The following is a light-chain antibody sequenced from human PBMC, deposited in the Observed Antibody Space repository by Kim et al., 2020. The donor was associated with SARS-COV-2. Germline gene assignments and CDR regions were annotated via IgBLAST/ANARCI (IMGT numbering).Light chain of an antibody. J-gene: IGKJ1*01. CDR3: QQYDSSVWT. CDR2: GAS. Sequence: STGEGAPLSCRARQSVNGRFLAWYQQKPGQAPRLLIYGASTRATGIPDRFSGSGSGTDFTLTISRLEPEDFAMYYCQQYDSSVWTFGQGTKVDIK. CDR1: QSVNGRF. V-gene: IGKV3-20*01.